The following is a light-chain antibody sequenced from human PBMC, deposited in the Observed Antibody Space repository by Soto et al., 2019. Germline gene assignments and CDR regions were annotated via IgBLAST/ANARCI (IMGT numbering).Light chain of an antibody. J-gene: IGKJ1*01. CDR2: GAS. CDR1: QSVSSRS. V-gene: IGKV3-20*01. CDR3: QQYDSSPRT. Sequence: IVLKPSPGTLSLLPGERATLSCLASQSVSSRSLAWYQRKPGQAPRLLISGASSRAADSPDRFSGSVSGTDCTLTIYRLEPEDFAVYYCQQYDSSPRTCCQGSMVDIK.